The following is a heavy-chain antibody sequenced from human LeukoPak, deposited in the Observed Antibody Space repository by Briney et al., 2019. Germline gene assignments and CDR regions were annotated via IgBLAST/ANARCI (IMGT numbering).Heavy chain of an antibody. Sequence: GGSLRLSCAASGFTFSDYYMSWIRQAPGKGLEWVSYISSSGSTIYYADSVKGRFTISRDNAKNSLYLQMNSLRAEDTAVYYCARGRGLYDFWSGPSNWFDPWGQGTLVTVSS. CDR3: ARGRGLYDFWSGPSNWFDP. CDR2: ISSSGSTI. CDR1: GFTFSDYY. J-gene: IGHJ5*02. D-gene: IGHD3-3*01. V-gene: IGHV3-11*01.